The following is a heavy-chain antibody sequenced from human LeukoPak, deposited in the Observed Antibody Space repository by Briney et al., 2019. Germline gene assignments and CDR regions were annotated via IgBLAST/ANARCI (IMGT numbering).Heavy chain of an antibody. CDR2: IYYSGST. CDR1: GASITSSNYY. Sequence: PSETLSLTCTVSGASITSSNYYWAWIRQPPGKGLEWIGYIYYSGSTNYNPSLKSRVTISVDTSKNQFSLKLSSVTAADTAVYYCARHRPGRAGPSTTKPFDYWGQGTLVTVSS. D-gene: IGHD1-1*01. V-gene: IGHV4-61*05. CDR3: ARHRPGRAGPSTTKPFDY. J-gene: IGHJ4*02.